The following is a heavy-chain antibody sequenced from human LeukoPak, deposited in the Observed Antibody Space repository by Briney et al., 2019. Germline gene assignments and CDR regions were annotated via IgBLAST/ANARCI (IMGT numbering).Heavy chain of an antibody. CDR2: IKPDGSET. J-gene: IGHJ3*01. CDR1: RFTSSNHY. Sequence: GGSLKLSCVASRFTSSNHYMSWVRQAPGKGLEWVATIKPDGSETFYVDSVKGRFTVSRDNAKNSLYLQMSSLRAEDTAVYHCARNLVHLWNVFDFWGLGTMVTVSS. D-gene: IGHD5-18*01. CDR3: ARNLVHLWNVFDF. V-gene: IGHV3-7*01.